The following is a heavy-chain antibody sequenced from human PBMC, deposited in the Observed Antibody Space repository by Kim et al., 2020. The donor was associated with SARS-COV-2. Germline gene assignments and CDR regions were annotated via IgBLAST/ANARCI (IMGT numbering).Heavy chain of an antibody. V-gene: IGHV3-15*01. Sequence: SDGGTSDYAAPVKGRFPISRDDSKNTLYLQMNSLKSEDAGVYYCTTVSMRWGQGTLVTVSS. J-gene: IGHJ4*02. CDR2: SDGGTS. D-gene: IGHD2-2*01. CDR3: TTVSMR.